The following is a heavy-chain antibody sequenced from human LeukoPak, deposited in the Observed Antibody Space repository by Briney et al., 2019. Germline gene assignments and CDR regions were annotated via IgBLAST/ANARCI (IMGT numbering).Heavy chain of an antibody. CDR2: INWNGGST. Sequence: GGSLRLSCAASGFTFSNAWMSWVRQAPGKGLEWVSGINWNGGSTGYADSVKGRFTISRDNAKNSLYLQMNSLRAEDTALYYCARGYYYDSSGYPGDYWGQGTLVTVSS. V-gene: IGHV3-20*04. CDR3: ARGYYYDSSGYPGDY. CDR1: GFTFSNAW. D-gene: IGHD3-22*01. J-gene: IGHJ4*02.